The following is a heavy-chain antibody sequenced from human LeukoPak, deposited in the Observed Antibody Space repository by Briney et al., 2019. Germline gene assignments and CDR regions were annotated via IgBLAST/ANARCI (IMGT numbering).Heavy chain of an antibody. CDR2: ISGSGGST. CDR1: GFTFSSYA. J-gene: IGHJ4*02. CDR3: AKDHQWLVSYFDY. D-gene: IGHD6-19*01. V-gene: IGHV3-23*01. Sequence: GGSLRLSCAASGFTFSSYAMSWVRQAPGKGLEWVSAISGSGGSTYCADSVKGRFTISRDNSKNTLYLQMNSLRAEDTAVYYCAKDHQWLVSYFDYWGQGTLVTVSS.